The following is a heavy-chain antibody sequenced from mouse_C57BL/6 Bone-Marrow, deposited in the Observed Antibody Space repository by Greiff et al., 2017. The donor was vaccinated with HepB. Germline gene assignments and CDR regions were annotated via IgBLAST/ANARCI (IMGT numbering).Heavy chain of an antibody. CDR3: ARTFYYGSSTGWYFDV. CDR1: GFTFSDYG. CDR2: ISNLAYSI. D-gene: IGHD1-1*01. Sequence: EVKLVESGGGLVQPGGSLKLSCAASGFTFSDYGMAWVRQAPRKGPEWVAFISNLAYSIYYADTVTGRFTISRENAKNTLYLEMSSLRSEDTAMYYCARTFYYGSSTGWYFDVWGTGTTVTVSS. J-gene: IGHJ1*03. V-gene: IGHV5-15*01.